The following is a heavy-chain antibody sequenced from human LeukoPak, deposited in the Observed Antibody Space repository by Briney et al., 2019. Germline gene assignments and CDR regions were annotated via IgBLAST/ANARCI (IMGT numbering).Heavy chain of an antibody. CDR1: GFIVSSFY. J-gene: IGHJ4*02. Sequence: GGSLRLSCAASGFIVSSFYMSWVRQAPGKGLEWVSVIYSGGSTSYADSVKGRFTISRHDSRNTLYLQMNSLRAEDTAFYYCARGYSYGEPFDYWGQGTLVTVSS. D-gene: IGHD5-18*01. CDR3: ARGYSYGEPFDY. CDR2: IYSGGST. V-gene: IGHV3-53*04.